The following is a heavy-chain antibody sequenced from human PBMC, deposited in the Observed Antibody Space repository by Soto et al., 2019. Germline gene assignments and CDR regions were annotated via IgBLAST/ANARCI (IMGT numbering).Heavy chain of an antibody. D-gene: IGHD3-3*01. V-gene: IGHV1-69*05. CDR3: ARDGDFWSAYSPKWGFTGFVY. CDR1: GGTFSSYA. CDR2: IIPIFGTA. Sequence: GASVKVSCKASGGTFSSYAISWVRQAPGQGLEWMGGIIPIFGTANYAQKFQGRVTVTRDSSTSTAYMELSRLRSDDTAVYFCARDGDFWSAYSPKWGFTGFVYWGQGNMVTVSS. J-gene: IGHJ4*02.